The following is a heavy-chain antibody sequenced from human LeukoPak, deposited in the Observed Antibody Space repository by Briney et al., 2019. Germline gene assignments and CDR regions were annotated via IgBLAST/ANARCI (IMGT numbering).Heavy chain of an antibody. CDR3: AKRDSSGYYYFDY. CDR2: IGVSGGST. V-gene: IGHV3-23*01. D-gene: IGHD3-22*01. J-gene: IGHJ4*02. Sequence: GGSLRLSCAASGFTFSSYAMSWVRQAPGEGLEWVSAIGVSGGSTYYADSVKGRFTISRDNSKNTLYLQMNSLRAEDTAVYYCAKRDSSGYYYFDYWGQGTLVTVSS. CDR1: GFTFSSYA.